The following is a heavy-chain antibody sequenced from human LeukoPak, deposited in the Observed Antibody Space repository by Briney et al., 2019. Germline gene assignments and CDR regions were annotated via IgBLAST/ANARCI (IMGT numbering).Heavy chain of an antibody. V-gene: IGHV1-69*06. CDR2: IIPIFGTA. D-gene: IGHD1-20*01. Sequence: SVKVSCKASGGTFSSYAISWVRQAPGQGLEWMGGIIPIFGTANYAQKFQGRVTITADKSTSTAYMELRSLRSDDTAVYYCARDGITGTFSWFDPWGQGTLVTVSS. J-gene: IGHJ5*02. CDR3: ARDGITGTFSWFDP. CDR1: GGTFSSYA.